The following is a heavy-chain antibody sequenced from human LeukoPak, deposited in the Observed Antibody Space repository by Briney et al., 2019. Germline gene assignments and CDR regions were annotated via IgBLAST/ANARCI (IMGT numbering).Heavy chain of an antibody. J-gene: IGHJ4*02. Sequence: PGGSLRLSCAASGFTFSNYEMNWVRQAPGKGLEWVSSISSSSGYLYYADSVRGRFTISRDNAKGSVLLQMYSLRADDTAVYYCARDERGIDYWGQGTLVTVSS. CDR2: ISSSSGYL. D-gene: IGHD6-13*01. CDR1: GFTFSNYE. CDR3: ARDERGIDY. V-gene: IGHV3-21*01.